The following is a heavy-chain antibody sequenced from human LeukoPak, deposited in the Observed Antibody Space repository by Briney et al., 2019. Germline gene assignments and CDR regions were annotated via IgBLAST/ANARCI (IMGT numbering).Heavy chain of an antibody. Sequence: GSSVKVSCKASGGTFSSYAISWVRQAPGQGLEWMGIINPSGGSTSYAQKFQGRVTMTRDTSTSTVYMELSSLRSEDTAVYYCARRSSSSEYYYGMDVWGQGTTVTVSS. J-gene: IGHJ6*02. D-gene: IGHD6-6*01. CDR1: GGTFSSYA. CDR3: ARRSSSSEYYYGMDV. V-gene: IGHV1-46*01. CDR2: INPSGGST.